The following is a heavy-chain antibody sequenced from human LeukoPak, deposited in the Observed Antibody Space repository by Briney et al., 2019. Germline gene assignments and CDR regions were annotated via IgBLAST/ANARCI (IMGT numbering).Heavy chain of an antibody. CDR1: GGTFSSYA. D-gene: IGHD3-3*01. CDR3: ARAGSLRFLEWLPDFDY. V-gene: IGHV1-69*05. CDR2: IIPIFGTA. J-gene: IGHJ4*02. Sequence: ASVTVSCKASGGTFSSYAISWVRQAPGQGLEWVGGIIPIFGTANYAQKFQGIVTITTDESTSTAYMELSSLRSEDTAVYYCARAGSLRFLEWLPDFDYWGQGTLVTVSS.